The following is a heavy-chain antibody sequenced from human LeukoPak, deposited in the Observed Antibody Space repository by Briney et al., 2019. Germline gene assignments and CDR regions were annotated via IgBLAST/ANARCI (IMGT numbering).Heavy chain of an antibody. CDR3: ARVGDRSGNGYSH. J-gene: IGHJ4*02. D-gene: IGHD2-2*03. CDR2: ISRSGGNT. Sequence: GGSLRLSCAASGFTISRSSMHWVRQAPGKGLEFVSAISRSGGNTYYANSVKGRFTISRDTSKNTLYLQVGSLRVEDMAVYYCARVGDRSGNGYSHWGQGTLVTVSS. CDR1: GFTISRSS. V-gene: IGHV3-64*01.